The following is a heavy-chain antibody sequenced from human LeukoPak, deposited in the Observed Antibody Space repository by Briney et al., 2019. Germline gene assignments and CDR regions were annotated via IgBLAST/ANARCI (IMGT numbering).Heavy chain of an antibody. CDR1: GFTFSGYG. CDR2: ISYDGSNK. D-gene: IGHD6-13*01. J-gene: IGHJ4*02. CDR3: ARFRKQLGLDH. Sequence: GGSLRLSCAASGFTFSGYGMHWVRQAPGKGLEWVAVISYDGSNKYYADSVKGRFTISRDNSKNTLYLQMNSLRAEDTAVYYCARFRKQLGLDHWGQGTLVTVSS. V-gene: IGHV3-30*03.